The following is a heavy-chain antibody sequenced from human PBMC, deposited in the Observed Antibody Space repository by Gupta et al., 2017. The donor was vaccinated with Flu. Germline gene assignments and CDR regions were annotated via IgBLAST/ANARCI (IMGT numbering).Heavy chain of an antibody. Sequence: QVQLQEPGPVLAKPSPPMTRTSTVAGGSLNSGRQSLSWIRQHPGKARECVGNLYPPGSTYYNPSLESRAVISVASSTTQCSLGLNSVTAADTAVYCCASDNYGSGSNYIRPACFDPWGQGTLVTVSS. V-gene: IGHV4-31*03. CDR2: LYPPGST. CDR1: GGSLNSGRQS. J-gene: IGHJ5*02. D-gene: IGHD3-10*01. CDR3: ASDNYGSGSNYIRPACFDP.